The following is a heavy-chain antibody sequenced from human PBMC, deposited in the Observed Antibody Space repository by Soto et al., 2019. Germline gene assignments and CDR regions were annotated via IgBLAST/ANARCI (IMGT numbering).Heavy chain of an antibody. CDR1: GGTISSSSYY. D-gene: IGHD6-13*01. CDR2: IYYSGST. CDR3: ARHRGAAAASTLSDY. Sequence: PSETLSLTCTVSGGTISSSSYYLGWIRQPPGKGLEWIGSIYYSGSTYYNPSLKSRVTISVDTSKNQFSLKLSSVTAADTAVYYCARHRGAAAASTLSDYWGQGTMVTVSS. V-gene: IGHV4-39*01. J-gene: IGHJ4*02.